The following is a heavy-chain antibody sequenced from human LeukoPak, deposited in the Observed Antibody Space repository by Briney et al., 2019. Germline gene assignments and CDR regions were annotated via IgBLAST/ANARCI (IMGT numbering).Heavy chain of an antibody. D-gene: IGHD1-26*01. CDR2: ISYDGSNK. J-gene: IGHJ6*02. Sequence: GRSLSLSCAASGFTFNRYAMHWVRQAPGKGLEWVAVISYDGSNKYYADSVKGRFTISRDNSKNTLYLQMNSLRADDTAVYYCARPYRGSYYWGMDVSGQGTTVTVSS. CDR1: GFTFNRYA. V-gene: IGHV3-30-3*01. CDR3: ARPYRGSYYWGMDV.